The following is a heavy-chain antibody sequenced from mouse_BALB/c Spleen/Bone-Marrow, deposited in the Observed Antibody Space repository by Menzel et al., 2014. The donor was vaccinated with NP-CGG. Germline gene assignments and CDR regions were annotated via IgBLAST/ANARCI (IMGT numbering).Heavy chain of an antibody. Sequence: VQLVESGAELMKPGASVKISCKATGYTFSSYWIEWVKQRPGHGLEWIGEILPGSGSTNYNEKFKGKATFTADTSSNTAYMQLSSLTSEDSAVYYCARGIDYYAMDYWGQGTSVTVSS. CDR1: GYTFSSYW. J-gene: IGHJ4*01. CDR2: ILPGSGST. CDR3: ARGIDYYAMDY. V-gene: IGHV1-9*01.